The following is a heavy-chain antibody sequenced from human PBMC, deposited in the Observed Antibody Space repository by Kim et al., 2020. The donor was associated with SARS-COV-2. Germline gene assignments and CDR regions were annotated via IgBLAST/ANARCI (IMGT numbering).Heavy chain of an antibody. J-gene: IGHJ4*02. CDR2: IIPILGIA. CDR1: GGTFSSYT. Sequence: SVKVSCKASGGTFSSYTISWVRQAPGQGLEWMGRIIPILGIANYAQKFQGRVTITADKSTSTAYMELSSLRSEDTAVYYCARDSLDYDSSGYYPHFDYWGQGTLVTVSS. V-gene: IGHV1-69*04. D-gene: IGHD3-22*01. CDR3: ARDSLDYDSSGYYPHFDY.